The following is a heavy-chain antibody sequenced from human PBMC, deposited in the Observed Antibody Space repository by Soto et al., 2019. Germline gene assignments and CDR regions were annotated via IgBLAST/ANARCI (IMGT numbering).Heavy chain of an antibody. V-gene: IGHV3-73*02. J-gene: IGHJ4*02. CDR3: TRGIDVWSGEPRYYLDY. D-gene: IGHD3-3*01. CDR2: IRRKANNYAT. Sequence: EVQLVESGGGLVQPGGSLKLSCAASGFIFSDSALHWVRQASGKGLEWVGRIRRKANNYATTYAASVEGRFAISRDDSKNTAYLKMNSLKTEDTAIYYCTRGIDVWSGEPRYYLDYWGQGNMVTVSS. CDR1: GFIFSDSA.